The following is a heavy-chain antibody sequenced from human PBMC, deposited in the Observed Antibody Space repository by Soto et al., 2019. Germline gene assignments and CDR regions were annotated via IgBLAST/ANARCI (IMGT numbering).Heavy chain of an antibody. CDR2: ISGSGVST. CDR1: GFTLSGYA. Sequence: GGSLRVSCAASGFTLSGYAMDWVRQAPGKGLEWVSAISGSGVSTYYADSVKGRFTISRDNSKNTLYLQMNSLRAEDTAVYYCAKVLSRLYFDYWGQGTLVTVSS. V-gene: IGHV3-23*01. D-gene: IGHD6-25*01. CDR3: AKVLSRLYFDY. J-gene: IGHJ4*02.